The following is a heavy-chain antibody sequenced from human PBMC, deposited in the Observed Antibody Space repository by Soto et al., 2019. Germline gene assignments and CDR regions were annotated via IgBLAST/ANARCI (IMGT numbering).Heavy chain of an antibody. CDR3: ARVRQLVSYYYGMDV. D-gene: IGHD6-6*01. CDR2: IYHSGST. J-gene: IGHJ6*02. CDR1: GGSISSSNW. Sequence: LSLTFAVSGGSISSSNWWSWVRQPPGKGLEWIGEIYHSGSTNYNPSLKSRVTISVDKSKNQFSLKLSSVTAADTAVYYCARVRQLVSYYYGMDVWGQGTTVTVSS. V-gene: IGHV4-4*02.